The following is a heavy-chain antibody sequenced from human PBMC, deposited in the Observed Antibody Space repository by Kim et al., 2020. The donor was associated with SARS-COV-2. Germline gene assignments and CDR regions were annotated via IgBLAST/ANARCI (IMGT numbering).Heavy chain of an antibody. Sequence: GGSLRLSCAASGFTFSSYGMHWVRQAPGKGLEWVAVIWYDGSNKYYADSVKGRVTISRDNSKNTLYLQMNSLRAEDTAVYYCARDVASSGWPYYYNYYGMDVWGQGTTVTVSS. CDR2: IWYDGSNK. CDR1: GFTFSSYG. V-gene: IGHV3-33*01. J-gene: IGHJ6*02. CDR3: ARDVASSGWPYYYNYYGMDV. D-gene: IGHD6-19*01.